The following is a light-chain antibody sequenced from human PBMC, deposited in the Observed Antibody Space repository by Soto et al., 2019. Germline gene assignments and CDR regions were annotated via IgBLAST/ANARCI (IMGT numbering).Light chain of an antibody. V-gene: IGKV1-39*01. Sequence: DVQMTQSPSSLSASVGDRVTITCRASQNIAGYLNWYQQKPGTAPKLLIYASTSLHSGVPSRFSGSGSGTDSTLAISSLQPEDFATYYCQQSYSVPRTFGGGTKVEIQ. J-gene: IGKJ4*01. CDR3: QQSYSVPRT. CDR1: QNIAGY. CDR2: AST.